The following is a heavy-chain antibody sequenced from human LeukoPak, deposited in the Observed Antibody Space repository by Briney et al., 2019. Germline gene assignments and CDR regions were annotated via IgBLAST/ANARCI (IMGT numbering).Heavy chain of an antibody. J-gene: IGHJ4*02. CDR3: ARGITMVRGVIYFDY. D-gene: IGHD3-10*01. Sequence: SETLSLTCAVSGGSISSGGYSWSWIRQPPGKGLEWIGYIYHSGSTYYNPSLKSRVTISVDRSKDQFSLKLSSVTAADTAVYYCARGITMVRGVIYFDYWGQGTLVTVPS. V-gene: IGHV4-30-2*01. CDR1: GGSISSGGYS. CDR2: IYHSGST.